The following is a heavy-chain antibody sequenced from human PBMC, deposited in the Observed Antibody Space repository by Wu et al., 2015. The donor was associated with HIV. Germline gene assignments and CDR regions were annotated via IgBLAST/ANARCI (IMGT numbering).Heavy chain of an antibody. CDR1: GDTYSSYG. V-gene: IGHV1-69*12. CDR3: ARVGSELGGGDYYMEV. Sequence: QVQLVQSGAEVKKPGSSVKVSCKASGDTYSSYGISWVRQAPGQGLEWMGWIIPIFGTTDYTQKFQGRVTITADESTSTAYMELTNLRSEDTAVYYCARVGSELGGGDYYMEVWGKGTTVTVSS. J-gene: IGHJ6*03. CDR2: IIPIFGTT. D-gene: IGHD3-10*01.